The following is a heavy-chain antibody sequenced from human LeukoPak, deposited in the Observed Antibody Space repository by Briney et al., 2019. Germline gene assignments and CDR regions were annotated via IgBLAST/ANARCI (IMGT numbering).Heavy chain of an antibody. D-gene: IGHD2-2*01. J-gene: IGHJ4*02. CDR3: ERDRLRSSTGCYYNY. CDR1: GFTFSSYA. V-gene: IGHV3-30-3*01. CDR2: ISYDGSNK. Sequence: QTGRSLRLSCAASGFTFSSYAMLWVRQAPGKGLEWVAVISYDGSNKYYADSVKGRFTISRDNSKNTLYLQMNSLRAEDTAVYSCERDRLRSSTGCYYNYWGQGTLVTVSS.